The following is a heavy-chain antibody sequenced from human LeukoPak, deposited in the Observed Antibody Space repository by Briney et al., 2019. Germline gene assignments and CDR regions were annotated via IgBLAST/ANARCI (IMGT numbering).Heavy chain of an antibody. J-gene: IGHJ4*02. CDR3: ARYGSGFDY. CDR1: GYSFSSSW. D-gene: IGHD6-19*01. V-gene: IGHV5-10-1*01. Sequence: GESLRISCQGSGYSFSSSWVSCVRHMPGKGLEWVGRIDPSDSYADYSPSFQGHVTISADKSISTAYLQWSSLKASDTAMYYCARYGSGFDYWGQGTLVTVSS. CDR2: IDPSDSYA.